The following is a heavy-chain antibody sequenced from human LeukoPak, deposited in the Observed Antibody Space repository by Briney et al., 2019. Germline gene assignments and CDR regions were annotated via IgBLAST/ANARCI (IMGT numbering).Heavy chain of an antibody. CDR1: GFSFVGHW. J-gene: IGHJ3*02. CDR3: ARDAHTPCSGGSCPI. D-gene: IGHD2-15*01. V-gene: IGHV3-7*03. CDR2: INQDGSET. Sequence: GGSLRLSREVSGFSFVGHWMTWVRQAPGKGLEWVANINQDGSETYYVDSVKGRFTISRDNAKNSLYLQMNSLRAEDTAVYYCARDAHTPCSGGSCPIWGQGTMVTVSS.